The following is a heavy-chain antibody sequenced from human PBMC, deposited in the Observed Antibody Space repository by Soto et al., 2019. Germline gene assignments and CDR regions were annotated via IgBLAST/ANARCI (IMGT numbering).Heavy chain of an antibody. J-gene: IGHJ4*02. CDR1: GFTFSSYG. D-gene: IGHD3-22*01. CDR2: ISYDGSNK. CDR3: AKDRSPRITMIVVVITSSIGY. Sequence: QVQLVESGGGVVQPGRSLRLSCAASGFTFSSYGMHWVRQAPGKGLEWVAVISYDGSNKYYADSVKGRFTISRDNSKNTLYLQMNSLRAEDTAVYYCAKDRSPRITMIVVVITSSIGYWGQGTLVTVSS. V-gene: IGHV3-30*18.